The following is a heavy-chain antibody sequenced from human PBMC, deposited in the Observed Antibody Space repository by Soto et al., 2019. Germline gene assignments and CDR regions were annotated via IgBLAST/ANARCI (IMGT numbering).Heavy chain of an antibody. CDR3: ARVLYYGSGREFDP. D-gene: IGHD3-10*01. Sequence: SETLSLTCTVSGGSISSGDYYWSWIRQPPGKGLEWIGYIYYSGSTYYNPSLKSRVTISVDTSKNQSSLKLSSVTAADTAVYYCARVLYYGSGREFDPWGQGTLVTVS. CDR1: GGSISSGDYY. J-gene: IGHJ5*02. CDR2: IYYSGST. V-gene: IGHV4-30-4*01.